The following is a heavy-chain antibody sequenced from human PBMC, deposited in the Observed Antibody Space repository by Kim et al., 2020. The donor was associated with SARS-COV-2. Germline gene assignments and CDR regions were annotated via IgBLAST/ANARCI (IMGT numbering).Heavy chain of an antibody. J-gene: IGHJ4*02. Sequence: GGSLRLSCVASGFTFSDYHMNWVRQAPGKAPEWLSYISSGGSNKNYAASVKGRFTISRDNAENSLYLQMNSLRAEDTAVYYCARDWGYSAYDLLGYWGQGGLVTVSS. D-gene: IGHD5-12*01. CDR3: ARDWGYSAYDLLGY. CDR2: ISSGGSNK. CDR1: GFTFSDYH. V-gene: IGHV3-11*05.